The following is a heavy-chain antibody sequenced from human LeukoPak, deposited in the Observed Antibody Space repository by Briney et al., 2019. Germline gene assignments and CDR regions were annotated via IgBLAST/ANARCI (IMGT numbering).Heavy chain of an antibody. Sequence: QPGGSLRLSCAASGFTFSSYSMNWVRQAPGKGLEWVTYISSSSSTIYYADSVKGRFTISRDNAKNSLDLQINSLRAEDTAVYCWARDIGSGTTGTTGVLVNWGQGTLVTVSS. J-gene: IGHJ4*02. CDR1: GFTFSSYS. V-gene: IGHV3-48*01. CDR3: ARDIGSGTTGTTGVLVN. D-gene: IGHD1-1*01. CDR2: ISSSSSTI.